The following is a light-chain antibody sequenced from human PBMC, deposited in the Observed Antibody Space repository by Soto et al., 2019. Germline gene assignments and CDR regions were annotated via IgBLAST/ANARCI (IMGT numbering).Light chain of an antibody. Sequence: DIQMTQSPSTLSASVGDRVTSTCRASERISSWLAWYQQKPGKAPKLLIYKASSLESGVPSRFSGSGSGTEFTLTISSLQPDDFATYYCQQYNRYWTFGQGTKVEIK. CDR3: QQYNRYWT. V-gene: IGKV1-5*03. J-gene: IGKJ1*01. CDR2: KAS. CDR1: ERISSW.